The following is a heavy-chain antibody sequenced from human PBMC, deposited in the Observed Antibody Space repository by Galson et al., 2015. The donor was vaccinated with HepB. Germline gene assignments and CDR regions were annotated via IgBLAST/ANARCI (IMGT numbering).Heavy chain of an antibody. CDR1: GFTFSTHT. V-gene: IGHV3-23*01. J-gene: IGHJ6*02. Sequence: SLRLSCAASGFTFSTHTMSWVRQAPGKGLEWVSAINNGGGSSYMDSVKGRFTISRDNSKNTLYLQMNSLRAEDTAVYYCAKDIYFRMDVWGQGTPVTVSS. CDR3: AKDIYFRMDV. CDR2: INNGGGSS.